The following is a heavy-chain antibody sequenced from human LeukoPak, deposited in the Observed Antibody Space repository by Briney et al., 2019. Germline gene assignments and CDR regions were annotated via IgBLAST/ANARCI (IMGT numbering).Heavy chain of an antibody. CDR1: GYTFTSYG. CDR3: ASEPQLERRREYYMDV. V-gene: IGHV1-69*06. CDR2: IIPIFGTA. Sequence: GASVKVSCKASGYTFTSYGISWVRQAPGQGLEWMGGIIPIFGTANYAQKFQGRVTITADKSTSTAYMELSSLRSEDTAVYYCASEPQLERRREYYMDVWGKGTTVTVSS. J-gene: IGHJ6*03. D-gene: IGHD1-1*01.